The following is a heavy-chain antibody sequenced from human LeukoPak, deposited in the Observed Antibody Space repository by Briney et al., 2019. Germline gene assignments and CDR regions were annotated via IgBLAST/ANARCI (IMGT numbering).Heavy chain of an antibody. CDR3: AKDRGY. Sequence: GGSLRLSCAASGFTFSTLAMSWVRQAPGKGLEWVSAITSAGSTYYAESVKGRFTISRDNSKNTLYLQMNSLRAEDTAVYYCAKDRGYWGQGTLVTVSS. V-gene: IGHV3-23*01. CDR2: ITSAGST. CDR1: GFTFSTLA. J-gene: IGHJ4*02.